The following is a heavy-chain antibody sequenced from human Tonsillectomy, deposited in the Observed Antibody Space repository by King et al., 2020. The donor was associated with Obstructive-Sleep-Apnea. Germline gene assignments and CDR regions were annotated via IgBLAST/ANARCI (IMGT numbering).Heavy chain of an antibody. Sequence: VQLVESGGGLVKPGGSLRLSCAASGFTFSSYNMNWVRQAPGKGLEWVSSISGTSSYIYYADSVKGRLTISRDNAKNSLYLQMNSLRAEDTAVYYCARYYYSSGSSFDYWGQGTLVTVSS. CDR1: GFTFSSYN. CDR3: ARYYYSSGSSFDY. D-gene: IGHD3-10*01. J-gene: IGHJ4*02. CDR2: ISGTSSYI. V-gene: IGHV3-21*01.